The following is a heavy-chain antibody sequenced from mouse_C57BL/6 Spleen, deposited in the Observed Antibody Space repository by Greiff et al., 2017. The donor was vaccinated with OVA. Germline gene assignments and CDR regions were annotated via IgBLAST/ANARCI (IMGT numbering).Heavy chain of an antibody. CDR3: ARSGGSSYDWFAY. D-gene: IGHD1-1*01. J-gene: IGHJ3*01. Sequence: EVQLQQSGPELVKPGASVKMSCKASGYTFTDYNMHWVKQSHGKSLEWIGYINPNNGGTSYNQKFKGKATLTVNKSSSTAYMELRSLTSEDSAVYYCARSGGSSYDWFAYWGQGTLVTVSA. CDR1: GYTFTDYN. CDR2: INPNNGGT. V-gene: IGHV1-22*01.